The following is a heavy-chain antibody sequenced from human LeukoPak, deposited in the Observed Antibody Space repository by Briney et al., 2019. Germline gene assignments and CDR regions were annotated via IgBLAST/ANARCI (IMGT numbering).Heavy chain of an antibody. CDR1: GGTFSSYA. V-gene: IGHV1-69*06. CDR3: AREADSSNAFDI. J-gene: IGHJ3*02. CDR2: IIPIFGTA. Sequence: SVKVSCKASGGTFSSYAISWVRQAPGQGLEWMGGIIPIFGTANYAQKFQGRVTITADKSTSTAYMELSSLRSEDTAVYYCAREADSSNAFDIWGQGTMVTVSS. D-gene: IGHD2-2*01.